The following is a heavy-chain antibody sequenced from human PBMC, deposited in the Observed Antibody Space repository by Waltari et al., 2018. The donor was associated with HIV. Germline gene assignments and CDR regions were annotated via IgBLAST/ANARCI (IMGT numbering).Heavy chain of an antibody. CDR3: ARGYCSSISCSQGLWFDP. CDR2: SNPNGGGT. Sequence: QVQLVQSGAEVKKPGASVKVSCKASGYTFTDYHMHWVRQAPGQGLEWMGWSNPNGGGTTYAQKFQARVTMTRDTSISTAYMELSRLRSDDTAVYYCARGYCSSISCSQGLWFDPWGQGTLVTVSS. V-gene: IGHV1-2*02. CDR1: GYTFTDYH. D-gene: IGHD2-2*01. J-gene: IGHJ5*02.